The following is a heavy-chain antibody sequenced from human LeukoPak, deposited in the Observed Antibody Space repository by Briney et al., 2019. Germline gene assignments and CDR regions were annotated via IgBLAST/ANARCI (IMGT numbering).Heavy chain of an antibody. D-gene: IGHD3-22*01. J-gene: IGHJ5*02. CDR1: GFTFRNYA. V-gene: IGHV3-64*01. CDR3: ARAVYFDSSGYYS. Sequence: GGSLRLSCAASGFTFRNYAMHWVRQAPGKGLEYVSAISSDGGSTYYAKSVKGRFTISRDNSKNTLYLRMGSLRAEDMAVYYCARAVYFDSSGYYSWGQGTLVTVSS. CDR2: ISSDGGST.